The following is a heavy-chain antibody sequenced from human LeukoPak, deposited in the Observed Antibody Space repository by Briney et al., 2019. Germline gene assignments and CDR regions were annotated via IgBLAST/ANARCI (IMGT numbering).Heavy chain of an antibody. Sequence: SGGSLRLSCAASGLTISSHWMHWVRQAPGKGLEWVSAISGSGGSTYYADSVKGRFTISRDNSKNTLYLQMNSLRAEDTAVYYCAKDRPPSLWFGESHFDYWGQGTLVTVSS. D-gene: IGHD3-10*01. CDR3: AKDRPPSLWFGESHFDY. V-gene: IGHV3-23*01. CDR2: ISGSGGST. J-gene: IGHJ4*02. CDR1: GLTISSHW.